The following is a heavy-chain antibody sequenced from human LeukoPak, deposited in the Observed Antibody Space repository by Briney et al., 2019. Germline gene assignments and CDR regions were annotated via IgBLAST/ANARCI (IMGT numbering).Heavy chain of an antibody. D-gene: IGHD1-14*01. V-gene: IGHV3-30*01. CDR3: ARNHFNQNVFDV. Sequence: PGGSLRLSCAASGFTFTDYAFHWVRQAPGKGLEWVTIISYSGESYADSVRGRFAISGDNSKNTVYLQMDSLRADDTAMYYCARNHFNQNVFDVWGQGTMVTVSS. CDR2: ISYSGE. J-gene: IGHJ3*01. CDR1: GFTFTDYA.